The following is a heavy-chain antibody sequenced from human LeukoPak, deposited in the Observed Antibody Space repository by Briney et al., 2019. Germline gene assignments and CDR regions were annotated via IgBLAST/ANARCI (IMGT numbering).Heavy chain of an antibody. J-gene: IGHJ5*02. V-gene: IGHV3-48*03. CDR2: ISSSGSTI. Sequence: PGGSLRLSCAASGFTFGSYEMNWVRQAPGKGLEWVSYISSSGSTIYYADSVKGRFTISRDNAKNSLYLQMNSLRAEDTAVYYCARAASITIFGVALGFDPWGQGTLVTVSS. D-gene: IGHD3-3*01. CDR3: ARAASITIFGVALGFDP. CDR1: GFTFGSYE.